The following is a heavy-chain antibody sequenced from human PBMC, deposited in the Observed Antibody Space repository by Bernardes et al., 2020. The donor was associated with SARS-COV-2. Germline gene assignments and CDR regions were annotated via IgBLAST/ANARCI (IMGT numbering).Heavy chain of an antibody. Sequence: GGSLRLSCAASGFTLTSYAMSWVRQAPGKGLEWVSGISGDADDTYYADSVKGRFTISRDNSMNTLFLHMNSLRAEDTAVYYCAKDYCGGDCDFFDYWGQGTLVSVSS. J-gene: IGHJ4*02. V-gene: IGHV3-23*01. CDR3: AKDYCGGDCDFFDY. CDR2: ISGDADDT. D-gene: IGHD2-21*02. CDR1: GFTLTSYA.